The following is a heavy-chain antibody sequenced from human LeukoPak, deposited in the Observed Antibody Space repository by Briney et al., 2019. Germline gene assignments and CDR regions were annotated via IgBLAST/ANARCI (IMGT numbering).Heavy chain of an antibody. CDR3: ASSIVVVVAAPLG. CDR2: ISYDGSNK. Sequence: GGSLRLSCAASGFTFSIYAMHWVRQAPSKGLEWVAVISYDGSNKYYADSVKGRFTISRDNSKNTLYLQMNSLRAEDTAVYYCASSIVVVVAAPLGWGQGTLVTVSS. CDR1: GFTFSIYA. J-gene: IGHJ4*02. D-gene: IGHD2-15*01. V-gene: IGHV3-30*04.